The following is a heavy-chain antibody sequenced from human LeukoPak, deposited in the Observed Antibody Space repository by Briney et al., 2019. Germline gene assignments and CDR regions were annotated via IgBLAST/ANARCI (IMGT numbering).Heavy chain of an antibody. J-gene: IGHJ4*02. CDR3: ARSTGSGGSCYVDY. V-gene: IGHV4-34*01. CDR1: GGSFSGYY. Sequence: PSGTLSLTCAVYGGSFSGYYWSWIRQPPGKGLEWVGEINHSGSTNYNPSLQSRVTISVDTPKNQFSVKLSSVTAAHTAVYYCARSTGSGGSCYVDYWGQGTLVTVSS. CDR2: INHSGST. D-gene: IGHD2-15*01.